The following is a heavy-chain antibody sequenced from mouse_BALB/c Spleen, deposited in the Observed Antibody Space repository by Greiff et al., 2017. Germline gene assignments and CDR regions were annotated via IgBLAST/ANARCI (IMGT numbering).Heavy chain of an antibody. J-gene: IGHJ2*01. Sequence: EVQVVESGGDLVKPGGSLKLSCAASGFTFSSYGMSWVRQTPDKRLEWVATISSGGSYTYYPDSVKGRFTISRDNAKNTLYLQMSSLKSEDTAMYYCARQGYGNYDGFDYWGQGTTLTVSS. CDR1: GFTFSSYG. D-gene: IGHD2-10*02. V-gene: IGHV5-6*01. CDR3: ARQGYGNYDGFDY. CDR2: ISSGGSYT.